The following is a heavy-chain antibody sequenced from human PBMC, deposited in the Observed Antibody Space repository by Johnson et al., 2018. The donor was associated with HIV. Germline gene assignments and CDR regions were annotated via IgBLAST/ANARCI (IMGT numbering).Heavy chain of an antibody. CDR3: AKNFGKILAAGGLEVGDAFDI. J-gene: IGHJ3*02. CDR1: GLNFSDFS. V-gene: IGHV3-30-3*02. CDR2: ISSDGGAE. D-gene: IGHD6-13*01. Sequence: QMLLVESGGGVVQPGRSMKLSCAAFGLNFSDFSMHWVRQAPGEGLEWVAVISSDGGAEYYADSMKGRFTISRDRSKNTLYLQMNSLRDEDTAVYYCAKNFGKILAAGGLEVGDAFDIWGQGTMVTVSS.